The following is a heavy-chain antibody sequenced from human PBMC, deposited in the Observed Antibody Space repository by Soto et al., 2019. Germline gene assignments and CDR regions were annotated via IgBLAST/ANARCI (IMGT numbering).Heavy chain of an antibody. D-gene: IGHD3-22*01. Sequence: QVQLVQSGAEVRKPGSSVKVSCKASGGTFSRHAISWVRQAPGQGLEWMGGIIPIFGTANHAQKFQGRVTIIADESTSTVYMELSSLRSEDTAIYYCARGWGYDSTDYYYAYWGQGTLVIASS. CDR2: IIPIFGTA. J-gene: IGHJ4*02. V-gene: IGHV1-69*01. CDR3: ARGWGYDSTDYYYAY. CDR1: GGTFSRHA.